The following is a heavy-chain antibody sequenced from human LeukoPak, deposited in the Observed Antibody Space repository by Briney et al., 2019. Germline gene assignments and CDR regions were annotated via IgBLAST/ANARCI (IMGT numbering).Heavy chain of an antibody. J-gene: IGHJ3*02. CDR3: ATVSYRGAFDI. CDR1: GYTLTELS. V-gene: IGHV1-24*01. D-gene: IGHD1-26*01. CDR2: FDPEDGET. Sequence: ASVKVSFKVSGYTLTELSMHWVRQAPGKGLEWMGGFDPEDGETNYAQKFQGRVTMTEDTSTDTAYMELSSLRSEDTAVYYGATVSYRGAFDIWGQGTMVTVSS.